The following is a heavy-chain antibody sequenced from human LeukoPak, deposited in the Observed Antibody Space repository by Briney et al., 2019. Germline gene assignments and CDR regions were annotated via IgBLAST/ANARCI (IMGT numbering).Heavy chain of an antibody. CDR2: INHSGST. CDR1: GGSFNTYY. V-gene: IGHV4-34*01. CDR3: ARGRTWIQLSYYYYYMDV. Sequence: SETLSLTCTVSGGSFNTYYWSWIRQPPGKGLEWIGEINHSGSTNYNPSLKSRVTISVDTSKNQFSLKLSSVTAADTAVYYCARGRTWIQLSYYYYYMDVWGKGTTVTVSS. J-gene: IGHJ6*03. D-gene: IGHD5-18*01.